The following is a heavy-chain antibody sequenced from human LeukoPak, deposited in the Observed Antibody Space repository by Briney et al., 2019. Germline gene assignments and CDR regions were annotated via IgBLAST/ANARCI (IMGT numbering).Heavy chain of an antibody. J-gene: IGHJ4*02. CDR3: ARSRRDCSSTSCLFDY. CDR2: ISAYNCNT. D-gene: IGHD2-2*01. CDR1: GYTFTSYG. Sequence: GASVKVSCKASGYTFTSYGISWVRQAPGQGLEWMGLISAYNCNTNYAQKLKGRATMTTDTSTSTAYMYLRSLRSDDTAVYYYARSRRDCSSTSCLFDYWGQGTLVTVSS. V-gene: IGHV1-18*01.